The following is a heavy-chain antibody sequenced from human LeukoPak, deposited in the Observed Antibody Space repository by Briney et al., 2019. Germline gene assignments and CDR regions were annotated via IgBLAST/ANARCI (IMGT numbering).Heavy chain of an antibody. Sequence: PSETLSLTCTVSGGSISSYYWSWIRQPPGKGLEWIGYIYYSGSTNYNPSLKSRVTISVDTSKNQFSLKLSSVTAADTAVYYCARSNTVTTAFDIWGQGTMVTVSS. D-gene: IGHD4-11*01. V-gene: IGHV4-59*01. CDR3: ARSNTVTTAFDI. J-gene: IGHJ3*02. CDR2: IYYSGST. CDR1: GGSISSYY.